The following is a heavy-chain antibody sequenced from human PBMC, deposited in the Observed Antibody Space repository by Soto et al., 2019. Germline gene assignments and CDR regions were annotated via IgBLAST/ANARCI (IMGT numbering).Heavy chain of an antibody. CDR1: GYTFTSYG. J-gene: IGHJ6*03. CDR3: ARAYSSGWTRLPYYYYMDV. CDR2: ISAYNGNT. Sequence: ASVKVSCKASGYTFTSYGISWVRQAPGQGLEWMGWISAYNGNTNYAQKLQGRVTMTTDTSTSTAYMELRSLRSDDTAVYYCARAYSSGWTRLPYYYYMDVWGKGTTVTVSS. V-gene: IGHV1-18*01. D-gene: IGHD6-19*01.